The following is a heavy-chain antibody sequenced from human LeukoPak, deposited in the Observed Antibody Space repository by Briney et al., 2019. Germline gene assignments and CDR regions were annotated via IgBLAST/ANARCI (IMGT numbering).Heavy chain of an antibody. CDR1: GYTFTSYG. D-gene: IGHD4-17*01. V-gene: IGHV1-18*01. Sequence: ASVKVSCKASGYTFTSYGISWMRQAPGQGLEWMGWISAYNGNTNYAQKLQGRVTMTTDTSTSTAYMELRSLRSDDTAVYYCASSAPPATVTTLFYWGQGTLVTVSS. J-gene: IGHJ4*02. CDR2: ISAYNGNT. CDR3: ASSAPPATVTTLFY.